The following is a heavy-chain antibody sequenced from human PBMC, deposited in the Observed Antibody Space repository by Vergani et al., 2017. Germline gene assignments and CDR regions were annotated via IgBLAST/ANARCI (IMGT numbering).Heavy chain of an antibody. D-gene: IGHD4-17*01. CDR1: GYSFTSYW. V-gene: IGHV5-51*01. CDR3: ARAPGDYDSNWFDP. Sequence: EVQLVQSGAEVKQPGESLKISCKGSGYSFTSYWIGWVRQMPGKGKEWMGIIYPGDSDTRYSPTFQGQVIISADKSICTAYLQWSSLKASDTAMYYCARAPGDYDSNWFDPWGQGTLVTVSS. CDR2: IYPGDSDT. J-gene: IGHJ5*02.